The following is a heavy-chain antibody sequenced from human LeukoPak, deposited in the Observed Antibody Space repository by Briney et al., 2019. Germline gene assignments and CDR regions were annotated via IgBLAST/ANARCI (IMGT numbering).Heavy chain of an antibody. CDR3: ASVPYYYDSSGYSSP. J-gene: IGHJ5*02. D-gene: IGHD3-22*01. CDR2: IYHSGST. CDR1: GGSFSGYY. Sequence: SETLSLTCAVHGGSFSGYYWGWIRQPPGKGLEWIGSIYHSGSTYYNPSLKSRVTISVDTSKNQFSLKLSSVTAADTAVYYCASVPYYYDSSGYSSPWGQGTLVTVSS. V-gene: IGHV4-38-2*01.